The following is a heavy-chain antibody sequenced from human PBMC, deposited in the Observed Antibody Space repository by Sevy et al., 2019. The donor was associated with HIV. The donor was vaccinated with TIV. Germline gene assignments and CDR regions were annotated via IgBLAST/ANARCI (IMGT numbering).Heavy chain of an antibody. V-gene: IGHV3-23*01. Sequence: GGSLRLPCAASGFTFSSYAMSWVRQAPGKGLEWVSAISGSGGSTYYADSVKGRFTISRDNSKNTLYLQMNSLRAEDTAVYYCAKDWGYCSSTSCYAFDYWGQGTLVTVSS. D-gene: IGHD2-2*01. CDR1: GFTFSSYA. CDR2: ISGSGGST. J-gene: IGHJ4*02. CDR3: AKDWGYCSSTSCYAFDY.